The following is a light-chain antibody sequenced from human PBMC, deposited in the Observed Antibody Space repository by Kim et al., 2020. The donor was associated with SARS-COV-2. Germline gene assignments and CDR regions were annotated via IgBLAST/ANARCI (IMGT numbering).Light chain of an antibody. J-gene: IGKJ4*01. V-gene: IGKV1-9*01. Sequence: IQLTQSPSSLSASIGDRVTITCRDSQGISSYLAWYQQKPGKAPKLLIHAASTLQSGVPSRFSGSGSGTDFTLTIRSLQPEDFATYYRQQLNSYPRVFGGGTKVAIK. CDR2: AAS. CDR1: QGISSY. CDR3: QQLNSYPRV.